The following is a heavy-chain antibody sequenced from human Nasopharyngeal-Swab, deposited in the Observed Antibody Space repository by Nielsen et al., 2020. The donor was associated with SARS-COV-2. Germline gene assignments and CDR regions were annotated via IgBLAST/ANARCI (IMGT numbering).Heavy chain of an antibody. CDR2: ISAYNGNT. CDR3: ARVGPRKWGDYYGMDV. CDR1: GYTFTSYG. D-gene: IGHD3-16*01. Sequence: ASVKVSCKASGYTFTSYGISWVRQAPGQGLEWMGWISAYNGNTNYAQKLQGRVIMTTDTSTSTAYMELRSLRSDDTAVYYCARVGPRKWGDYYGMDVWGQGTTVTVSS. V-gene: IGHV1-18*01. J-gene: IGHJ6*02.